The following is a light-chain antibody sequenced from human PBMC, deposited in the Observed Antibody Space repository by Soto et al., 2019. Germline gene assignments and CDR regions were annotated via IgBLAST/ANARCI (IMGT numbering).Light chain of an antibody. J-gene: IGLJ1*01. CDR1: SSDIGGYNY. Sequence: QSVLTQPASVSGSPGQSITISCTGGSSDIGGYNYVSWFQQHPGKVRKLMIYEVTNRPSGVSNRFSGSKSGSTASLTISGLQAEDEADYYCSSYTSSNTLVFGTGTKVTVL. CDR3: SSYTSSNTLV. CDR2: EVT. V-gene: IGLV2-14*01.